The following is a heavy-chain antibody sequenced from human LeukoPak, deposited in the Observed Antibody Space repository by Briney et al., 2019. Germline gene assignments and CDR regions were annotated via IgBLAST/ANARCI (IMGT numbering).Heavy chain of an antibody. CDR3: ARDFIAVAGTTYYYGMDV. J-gene: IGHJ6*02. Sequence: KASETLSLTCAVYGGSFNGYYWGWIRQPPGKGLEWIGSIYHSGSTYYNPSLKSRVTISVDTSKNQFSLKLSSVTAADTAVYYCARDFIAVAGTTYYYGMDVWGQGTTVTVSS. CDR2: IYHSGST. D-gene: IGHD6-19*01. CDR1: GGSFNGYY. V-gene: IGHV4-38-2*01.